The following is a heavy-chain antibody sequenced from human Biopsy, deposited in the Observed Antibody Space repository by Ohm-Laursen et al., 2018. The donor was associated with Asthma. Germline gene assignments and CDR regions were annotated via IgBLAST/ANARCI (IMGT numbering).Heavy chain of an antibody. CDR2: ISKDASTQ. V-gene: IGHV3-30*01. CDR3: VRDGTDDAFDI. J-gene: IGHJ3*02. CDR1: GFSFSNFA. D-gene: IGHD1-1*01. Sequence: TLSLTCAATGFSFSNFAIHWVRQAPGKGLEWVGVISKDASTQDYADSVKGRFTMARDNSKNTLDLQMNSLGEEDTAVYYCVRDGTDDAFDIWGQGTVVSVSS.